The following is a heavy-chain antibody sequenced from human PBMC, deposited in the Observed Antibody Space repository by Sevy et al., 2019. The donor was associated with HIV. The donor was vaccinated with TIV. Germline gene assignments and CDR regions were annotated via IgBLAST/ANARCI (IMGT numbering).Heavy chain of an antibody. CDR2: ISDTSGYI. CDR3: ARDAGSGWQKYFQQ. J-gene: IGHJ1*01. Sequence: GGSLRLSCAASGVSLNTYSMNWFRQAPGKGLEWVSAISDTSGYIFYADSVKGRFTISRDNARNSLYLQMNSLRAEDTAVYYCARDAGSGWQKYFQQWGQGTLVTVSS. CDR1: GVSLNTYS. D-gene: IGHD6-19*01. V-gene: IGHV3-21*06.